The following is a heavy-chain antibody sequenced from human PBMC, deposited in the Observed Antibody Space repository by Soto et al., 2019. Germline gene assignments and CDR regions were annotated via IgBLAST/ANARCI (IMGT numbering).Heavy chain of an antibody. D-gene: IGHD2-15*01. CDR2: IYHSGST. V-gene: IGHV4-30-2*01. CDR1: GGSMRSGGYS. CDR3: ASTQYGGKSSGAFDI. J-gene: IGHJ3*02. Sequence: LSLTCAVSGGSMRSGGYSWSWIRQPPGKGLEWIGYIYHSGSTYYNPSLKSRVTISVDRSKNQFSLKLSSVTAADTAVYYCASTQYGGKSSGAFDIWGQGTMVTVSS.